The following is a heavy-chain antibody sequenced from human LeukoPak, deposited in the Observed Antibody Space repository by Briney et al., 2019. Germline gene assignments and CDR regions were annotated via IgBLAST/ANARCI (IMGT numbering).Heavy chain of an antibody. D-gene: IGHD4-23*01. Sequence: PSETLSLTCTVSGGSISSYYWSWIRQPPGKGLEWIGYIYNSGRTNYSPSLKSRVTISVDTTKNQFSLKLNSVTAADTAVYYCARGVGNSDYWGQGALVTVSS. CDR3: ARGVGNSDY. CDR1: GGSISSYY. J-gene: IGHJ4*02. V-gene: IGHV4-59*01. CDR2: IYNSGRT.